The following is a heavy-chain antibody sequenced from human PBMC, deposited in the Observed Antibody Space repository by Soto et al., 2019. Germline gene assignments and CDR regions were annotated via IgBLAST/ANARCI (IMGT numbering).Heavy chain of an antibody. CDR1: GFTFSDYF. D-gene: IGHD6-6*01. V-gene: IGHV3-11*01. CDR3: ARVSSSSLFDY. CDR2: IGSRGSPI. Sequence: VHLVDSGGGLVKPGGSLRLSCAASGFTFSDYFMTWIRQAPGKGLEWVSYIGSRGSPIYYVDSVKGRFTISRDNAKVSLYLHMNSLRAEDTAVYYCARVSSSSLFDYWGQGTLVTVSS. J-gene: IGHJ4*02.